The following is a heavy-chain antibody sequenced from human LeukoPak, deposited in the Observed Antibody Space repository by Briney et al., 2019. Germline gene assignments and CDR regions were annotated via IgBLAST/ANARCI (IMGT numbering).Heavy chain of an antibody. D-gene: IGHD5-18*01. V-gene: IGHV3-23*01. CDR1: GFTFSSFA. CDR3: AKDRPVHTPNYYFDS. CDR2: ISGSGDGT. J-gene: IGHJ4*02. Sequence: GGALRLSCAASGFTFSSFAMTWVRQAPGKGLEWVSAISGSGDGTYYADSVKGRFTISRDNSENTLYLQMNGLRPEDTAVYYCAKDRPVHTPNYYFDSWGQGTLVTVSS.